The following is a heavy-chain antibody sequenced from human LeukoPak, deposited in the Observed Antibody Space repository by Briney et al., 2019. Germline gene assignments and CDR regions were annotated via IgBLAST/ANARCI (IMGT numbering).Heavy chain of an antibody. CDR2: IRSKVNSYAT. V-gene: IGHV3-73*01. D-gene: IGHD3-22*01. CDR1: GFTFSGSA. J-gene: IGHJ4*02. CDR3: TSRSDSRDCYPFY. Sequence: QPGGSLRLSCAASGFTFSGSAMHWVRQASGKGLEWVGRIRSKVNSYATAYAASVKGRFTISRDDSKNTAYLQMNSLKTEDTAVYFCTSRSDSRDCYPFYWGQGTLVTVSS.